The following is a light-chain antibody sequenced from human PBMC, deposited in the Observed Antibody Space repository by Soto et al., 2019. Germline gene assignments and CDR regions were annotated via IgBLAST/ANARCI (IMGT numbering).Light chain of an antibody. CDR2: EVN. J-gene: IGLJ2*01. CDR3: SSYTSSTTLV. CDR1: SSDVGSYNR. V-gene: IGLV2-18*02. Sequence: QSVLTQPPSVSGSPGQSVTISCTGTSSDVGSYNRVSWYQQPPGTAPKLMIYEVNNRPSGVPDRFSGSKSGNTASLTISGLQAEDEADYYCSSYTSSTTLVFGGGTKLT.